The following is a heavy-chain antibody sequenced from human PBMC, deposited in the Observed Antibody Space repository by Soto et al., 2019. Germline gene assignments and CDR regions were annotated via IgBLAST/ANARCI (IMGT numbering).Heavy chain of an antibody. J-gene: IGHJ4*02. Sequence: SETLSLTCTVSGGSISSGGYYWSWIRQHPGKGLEWIGYIYYSGSTYYNPSLKSRVTISVDTSKNQFSLKLSSVTAADTAVYYCARSLPRFLEWFPSSIQNDYWGQGTLVTVSS. V-gene: IGHV4-31*03. D-gene: IGHD3-3*01. CDR1: GGSISSGGYY. CDR2: IYYSGST. CDR3: ARSLPRFLEWFPSSIQNDY.